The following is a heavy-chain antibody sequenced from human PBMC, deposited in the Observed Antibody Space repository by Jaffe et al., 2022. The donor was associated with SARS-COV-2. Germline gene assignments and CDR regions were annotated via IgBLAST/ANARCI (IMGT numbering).Heavy chain of an antibody. Sequence: QGRLMQSGPEVTKPGASVKVSCKASGYIFYGYGISWVRQAPGQGLEYMGWISVYDGNTNYAQKFQGRVTMTTDTSTNTAYMELGSLRLDDTAVYYCTRAARMSAYEIWGQGTEVTVSS. V-gene: IGHV1-18*01. CDR1: GYIFYGYG. CDR2: ISVYDGNT. D-gene: IGHD2-8*01. CDR3: TRAARMSAYEI. J-gene: IGHJ3*02.